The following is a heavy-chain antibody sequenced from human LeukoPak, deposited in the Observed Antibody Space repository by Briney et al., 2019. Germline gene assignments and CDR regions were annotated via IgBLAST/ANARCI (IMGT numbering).Heavy chain of an antibody. CDR2: IYPGDCDT. Sequence: GGALEISFQGSGCRFKSYWMGWVREMPGKGPEGMGIIYPGDCDTRYSPSFQGQLTISADKSIRTAYLQWSSLNASDTAMYYCARGPQVPAAEGAAYYYYYMDVWGKGTTVTISS. CDR1: GCRFKSYW. CDR3: ARGPQVPAAEGAAYYYYYMDV. D-gene: IGHD2-2*01. V-gene: IGHV5-51*01. J-gene: IGHJ6*03.